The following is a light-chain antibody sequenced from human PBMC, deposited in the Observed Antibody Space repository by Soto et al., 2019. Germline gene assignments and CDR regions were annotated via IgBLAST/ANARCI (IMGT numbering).Light chain of an antibody. CDR1: QSVSSIY. Sequence: EIVLTHSPGTLSFSPVEMATLSFSASQSVSSIYFAWYQQKRGQVPRLLIYGVSSRATGIPDRFSGSGSGTDFTLTISRLEPEDSAVYYCEKYGSSPRTFGQGTKVDIK. V-gene: IGKV3-20*01. J-gene: IGKJ1*01. CDR3: EKYGSSPRT. CDR2: GVS.